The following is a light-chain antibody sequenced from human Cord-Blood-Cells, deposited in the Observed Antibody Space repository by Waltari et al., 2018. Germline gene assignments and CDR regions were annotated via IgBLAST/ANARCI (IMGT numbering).Light chain of an antibody. Sequence: DIQMTQSPSSLSASVGDRVTITCQASQDISNYLNWYQQKPGKAPKLLIYDASNLETGVPSRFGGSGSGTDFTFTISSLQPEDIATYYCQQYDNLPPFTFGPGTKVDI. CDR1: QDISNY. J-gene: IGKJ3*01. CDR3: QQYDNLPPFT. V-gene: IGKV1-33*01. CDR2: DAS.